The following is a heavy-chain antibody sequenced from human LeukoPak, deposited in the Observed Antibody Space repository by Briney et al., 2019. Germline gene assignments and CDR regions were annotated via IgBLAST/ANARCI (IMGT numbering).Heavy chain of an antibody. J-gene: IGHJ4*02. CDR3: ARHGSGSSSSWYDY. CDR2: IYYSGIT. V-gene: IGHV4-39*01. D-gene: IGHD6-13*01. CDR1: GGSIKSRSYF. Sequence: SETLSLTCTVSGGSIKSRSYFWGWIRQPPGEGLEWNGSIYYSGITYNNPSLKTRVTISVDTSKNQFSLKLSSVTAADTAVYYCARHGSGSSSSWYDYWGQGSLVTVST.